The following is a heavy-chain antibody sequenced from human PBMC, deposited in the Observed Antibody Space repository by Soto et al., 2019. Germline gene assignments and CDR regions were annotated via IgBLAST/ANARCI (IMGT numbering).Heavy chain of an antibody. J-gene: IGHJ6*02. CDR1: GFTFSSYD. Sequence: GGSLRLSCAASGFTFSSYDMHWVRQATGKGLEWVSAIGTAGDPYYPGSVKGRFTISRENAKNSLYLQMNSLRAGDTAVYYCARGRIKIFGVVIILGPDYGMDVWGQGTTVTVYS. CDR2: IGTAGDP. D-gene: IGHD3-3*01. CDR3: ARGRIKIFGVVIILGPDYGMDV. V-gene: IGHV3-13*05.